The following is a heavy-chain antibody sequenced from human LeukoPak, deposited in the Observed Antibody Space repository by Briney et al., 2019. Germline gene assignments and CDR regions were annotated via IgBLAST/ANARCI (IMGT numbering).Heavy chain of an antibody. J-gene: IGHJ4*02. V-gene: IGHV3-7*03. CDR3: ARDNPPDY. CDR1: GFSFSTQR. Sequence: GGSLRLSCAASGFSFSTQRMHWVRQAPGKGLEWVANIKQDGSEKSYVESVRGRFTISRDNAKNSLYLQLNSLRAEDTALYYCARDNPPDYWGQGTLVTVSS. CDR2: IKQDGSEK.